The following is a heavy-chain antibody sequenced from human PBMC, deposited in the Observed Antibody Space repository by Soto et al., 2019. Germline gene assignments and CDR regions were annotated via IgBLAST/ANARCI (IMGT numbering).Heavy chain of an antibody. J-gene: IGHJ6*02. V-gene: IGHV3-53*01. CDR2: IYSGGST. CDR3: ARNYGSGGSYGMDV. Sequence: EVQLVESGGGLIQPGGSLRLSCAASGFTVSSNYMSWVRQAPGKGLEWVSVIYSGGSTYYADSVKGRFTSSRDNSKNTLYLQMNSLRAEDTAVYYCARNYGSGGSYGMDVWGQGTTVTVSS. D-gene: IGHD3-10*01. CDR1: GFTVSSNY.